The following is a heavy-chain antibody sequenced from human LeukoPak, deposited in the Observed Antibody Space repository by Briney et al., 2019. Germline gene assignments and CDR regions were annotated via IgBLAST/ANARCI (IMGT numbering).Heavy chain of an antibody. V-gene: IGHV3-23*01. J-gene: IGHJ4*02. CDR2: ISGSGGST. CDR3: AKGRGYNYGYIFGYFDY. CDR1: GFTFSSYG. Sequence: PGGSLRLSCAASGFTFSSYGMRWVRQAPGKGLEWVSAISGSGGSTYYADSVKGRFTISRDNSKNTLYLQMNSLRAEDTALYYCAKGRGYNYGYIFGYFDYWGQGTLVTVSS. D-gene: IGHD5-18*01.